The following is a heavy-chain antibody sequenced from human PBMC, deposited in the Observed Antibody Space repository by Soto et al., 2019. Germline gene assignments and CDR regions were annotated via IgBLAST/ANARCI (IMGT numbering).Heavy chain of an antibody. D-gene: IGHD5-18*01. Sequence: SETLSLTCTVSGGPISSGDYYWSWIRLHPGKGLEWIGYIYNSGSTYYNPSLKSRVTISGDTSKSQFSLKLSSVTAADTAVYYCAELRYSYGFRWFDPWGQGTLVTVSS. CDR1: GGPISSGDYY. CDR3: AELRYSYGFRWFDP. J-gene: IGHJ5*02. CDR2: IYNSGST. V-gene: IGHV4-31*03.